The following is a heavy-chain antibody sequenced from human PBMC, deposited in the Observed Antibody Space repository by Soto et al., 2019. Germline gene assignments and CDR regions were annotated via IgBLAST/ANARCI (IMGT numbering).Heavy chain of an antibody. V-gene: IGHV3-33*01. D-gene: IGHD5-12*01. CDR3: ARGEDIVVTIYYYGMDV. CDR1: GFTFSSYG. Sequence: QVQLVESGGGVVQPGRSLRLSCAASGFTFSSYGMHWVRQAPGKGLEWVAVIWYDGSNKYYADSVKGRFTISRDNSKNTLYLQMNGLRAEDTAVYYWARGEDIVVTIYYYGMDVWGQGTTVTVSS. CDR2: IWYDGSNK. J-gene: IGHJ6*02.